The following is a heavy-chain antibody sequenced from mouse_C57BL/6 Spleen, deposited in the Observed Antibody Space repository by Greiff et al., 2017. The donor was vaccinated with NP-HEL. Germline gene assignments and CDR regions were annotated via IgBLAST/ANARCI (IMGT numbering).Heavy chain of an antibody. CDR3: ANASTAPWFAY. J-gene: IGHJ3*01. CDR2: ISYDGSN. V-gene: IGHV3-6*01. Sequence: EVQRVESGPGLVKPSQSLSLTCSVTGYSITSGYYWNWIRQFPGNKLEWMGYISYDGSNNYNPSLKNRISITRDTSKNQFFLKLNSVTTEDTATYYCANASTAPWFAYWGQGTLVTVSA. CDR1: GYSITSGYY. D-gene: IGHD1-2*01.